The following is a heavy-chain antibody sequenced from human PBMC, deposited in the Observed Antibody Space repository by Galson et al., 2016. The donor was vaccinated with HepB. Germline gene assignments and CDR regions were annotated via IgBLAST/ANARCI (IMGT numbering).Heavy chain of an antibody. CDR1: GGSISSGGYS. CDR3: VAVAVRGYCYGMDV. V-gene: IGHV4-31*03. D-gene: IGHD6-19*01. CDR2: IYYSGST. Sequence: TLSLTCTVSGGSISSGGYSWGLIRQHPGRGLEWIGYIYYSGSTFYNPSLKSRVTISVDTSKNHFSLKLSSVTAADTAVYYCVAVAVRGYCYGMDVWGQGTTVTVSS. J-gene: IGHJ6*02.